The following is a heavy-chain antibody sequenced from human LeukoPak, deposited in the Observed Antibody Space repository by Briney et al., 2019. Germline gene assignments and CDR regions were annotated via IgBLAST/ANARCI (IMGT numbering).Heavy chain of an antibody. Sequence: SGTLSLTCAVSGGSISSGGYSWSWIRQPPGKGLEWIGYIYHSGSTYYNPSLKSRVTISVDRSKNQFSLKLSSATAADTAVYYCARGRDHLDYWGQGTLVTVSS. CDR1: GGSISSGGYS. V-gene: IGHV4-30-2*01. D-gene: IGHD1-14*01. CDR2: IYHSGST. J-gene: IGHJ4*02. CDR3: ARGRDHLDY.